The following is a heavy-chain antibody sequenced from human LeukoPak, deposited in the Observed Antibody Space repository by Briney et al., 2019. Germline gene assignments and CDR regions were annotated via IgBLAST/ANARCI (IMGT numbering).Heavy chain of an antibody. CDR3: AREVVVVPAATYGDFDY. V-gene: IGHV4-61*02. Sequence: PSETLSLTCTVSGGSISSGSYYWSWIRQPAGKGLEWIGRIYTSGSTNYNPSLKSRVTISVDTSKNQFSLKLSSVTAADTAVYYCAREVVVVPAATYGDFDYWGQGTLVTVSS. CDR2: IYTSGST. CDR1: GGSISSGSYY. D-gene: IGHD2-2*01. J-gene: IGHJ4*02.